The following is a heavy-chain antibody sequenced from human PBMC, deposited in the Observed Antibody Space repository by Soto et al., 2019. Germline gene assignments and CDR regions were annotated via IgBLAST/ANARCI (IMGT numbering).Heavy chain of an antibody. CDR3: ATVLSAAGTDY. J-gene: IGHJ4*01. V-gene: IGHV3-23*01. CDR1: GFTFSSCA. CDR2: VTGSGSNT. Sequence: GGSLRLSCAASGFTFSSCAMSWVRQTPGKGLEWVSTVTGSGSNTYYADSVKGRFTISRDNSKNTLYLQMNSLRAEDTAVYYCATVLSAAGTDYWGQGTLVTVSS. D-gene: IGHD6-13*01.